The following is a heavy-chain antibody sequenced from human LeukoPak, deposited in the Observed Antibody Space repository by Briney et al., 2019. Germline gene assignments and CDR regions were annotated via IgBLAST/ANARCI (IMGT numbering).Heavy chain of an antibody. CDR2: IRQDGNEK. D-gene: IGHD3-16*01. Sequence: TGGSLRLSCGASGFLFSNYWMSWLRQTPGKGLEWVANIRQDGNEKRYVDSVKGRFTISRDNAENSLYVQMNSLRAEDTAVYYCAIDYRGTFEFWGQGTLVTVSS. J-gene: IGHJ4*02. CDR3: AIDYRGTFEF. V-gene: IGHV3-7*03. CDR1: GFLFSNYW.